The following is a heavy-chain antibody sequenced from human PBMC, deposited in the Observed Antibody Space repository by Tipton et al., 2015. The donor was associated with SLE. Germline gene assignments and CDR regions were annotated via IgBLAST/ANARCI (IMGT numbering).Heavy chain of an antibody. CDR2: ISAYNGNT. Sequence: QLVQSGAEVKKPGASVKVSCKASGYTFTSYGISWVRQAPGQGLEWMGWISAYNGNTNYAQKLQGRVTMTTDTSTSTAYMELRSLRSDDTAVYYCARAPITMIVVVITTGGDYWGQGTLVTVSS. V-gene: IGHV1-18*01. CDR1: GYTFTSYG. D-gene: IGHD3-22*01. J-gene: IGHJ4*02. CDR3: ARAPITMIVVVITTGGDY.